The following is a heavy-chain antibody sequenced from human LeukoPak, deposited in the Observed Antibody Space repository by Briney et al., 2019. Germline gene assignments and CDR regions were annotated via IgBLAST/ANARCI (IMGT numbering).Heavy chain of an antibody. Sequence: SSETLSLTCTVSGGSISNCHWTWIRQPAGKGLEWIGQIHTSGSTNYNPPLKSRVTMSIDTTEDQVSLTIRSVTAADTAFYYCARRDISSGWSFDYWGQGILVIVSS. D-gene: IGHD6-19*01. J-gene: IGHJ4*02. CDR3: ARRDISSGWSFDY. CDR2: IHTSGST. CDR1: GGSISNCH. V-gene: IGHV4-4*07.